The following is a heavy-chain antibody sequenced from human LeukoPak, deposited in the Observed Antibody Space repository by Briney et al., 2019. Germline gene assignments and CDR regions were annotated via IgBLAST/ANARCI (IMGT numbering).Heavy chain of an antibody. CDR3: AREYSTETNAFDI. Sequence: SETMSLTCTVSGGSISSYYWSWIRQPPGKGLEWIGYIYYSGSTNYNPSLKSRVTISVDTSKNQFSLKLSSVTAADTAVYYCAREYSTETNAFDIWGQGTMVTVSS. D-gene: IGHD4-11*01. CDR2: IYYSGST. J-gene: IGHJ3*02. CDR1: GGSISSYY. V-gene: IGHV4-59*01.